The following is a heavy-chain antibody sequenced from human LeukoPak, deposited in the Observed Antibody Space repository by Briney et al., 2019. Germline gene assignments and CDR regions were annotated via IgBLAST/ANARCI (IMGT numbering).Heavy chain of an antibody. D-gene: IGHD4-17*01. CDR2: INSGGGPI. CDR3: ARRLDFGDYGNGFDY. J-gene: IGHJ4*02. CDR1: GFTFSDYY. Sequence: TGGSLRLSCATSGFTFSDYYMNWIRQAPGRGLEWVAYINSGGGPIHYAVSVRGRFTISRDNAKNSLYLQMNSLRAEDTAVYYCARRLDFGDYGNGFDYWGQGSQVTDSS. V-gene: IGHV3-11*01.